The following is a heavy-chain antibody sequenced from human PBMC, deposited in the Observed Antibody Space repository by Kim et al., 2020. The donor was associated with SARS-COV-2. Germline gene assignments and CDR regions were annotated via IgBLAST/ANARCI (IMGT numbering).Heavy chain of an antibody. CDR1: GESFSGFY. CDR3: ARGWNYFGSGAYLY. V-gene: IGHV4-34*01. D-gene: IGHD3-10*01. J-gene: IGHJ4*02. Sequence: SETLSLTCAVHGESFSGFYWSWIRQSPRKGLEWIAEVNFRGSTNYNPSLKSRVTVSVDTSKNQFSMNLTSVTAADTAVYFCARGWNYFGSGAYLYWGQGTPVTVPS. CDR2: VNFRGST.